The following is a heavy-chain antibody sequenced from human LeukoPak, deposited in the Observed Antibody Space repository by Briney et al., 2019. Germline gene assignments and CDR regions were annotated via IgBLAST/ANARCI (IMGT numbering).Heavy chain of an antibody. Sequence: SETLPLTCAVYGGSFSDYYWTWIRQSPGKGLEWIGEINHSGNTKYNPSLKSRVTISVETSKNQFSLKLNSVTAADAAVYFCARGHYDSSGYYFRGVDYWGQGTLVTVSS. CDR3: ARGHYDSSGYYFRGVDY. CDR1: GGSFSDYY. J-gene: IGHJ4*02. V-gene: IGHV4-34*01. D-gene: IGHD3-22*01. CDR2: INHSGNT.